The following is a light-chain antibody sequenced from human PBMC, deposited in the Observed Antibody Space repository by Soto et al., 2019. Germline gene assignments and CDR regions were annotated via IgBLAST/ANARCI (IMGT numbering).Light chain of an antibody. Sequence: DIQMTQSPSSLSASVGDRVTITSRASKRISSYLNWYQQKPGKAPKILISAASNWQSGVPSRFSGSGSGTDFTLTISSLQPEDFATYYCQQSYSAPRTFGQGTKVEIK. V-gene: IGKV1-39*01. CDR1: KRISSY. CDR2: AAS. CDR3: QQSYSAPRT. J-gene: IGKJ1*01.